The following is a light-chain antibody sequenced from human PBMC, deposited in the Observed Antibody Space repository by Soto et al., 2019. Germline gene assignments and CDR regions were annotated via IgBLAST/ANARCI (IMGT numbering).Light chain of an antibody. V-gene: IGLV1-40*01. CDR1: SSNIGAGYD. CDR3: SSYVGSLVV. J-gene: IGLJ2*01. Sequence: QSVLTQPPSVSGAPGQRVTISCTGSSSNIGAGYDVHWYQQLPGTAPKLLIYGNSNRPSGVPDRFSGSKSGTSASLAITGLQAEDEADYYCSSYVGSLVVFGGGTKLTVL. CDR2: GNS.